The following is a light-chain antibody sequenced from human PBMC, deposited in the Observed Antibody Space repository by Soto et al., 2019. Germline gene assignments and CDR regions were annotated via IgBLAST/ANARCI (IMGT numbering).Light chain of an antibody. V-gene: IGKV3-15*01. CDR3: QHYNNRLPPFT. CDR1: QSVSTN. CDR2: GAS. J-gene: IGKJ4*01. Sequence: DIVLTQSPVTVSVSPGERATLSCRASQSVSTNLAWYQHKLGQAPRLLIYGASTRVTGSPARFSGSGSGTDLTLTINYLKSEDFGTYYCQHYNNRLPPFTFGVGTKVEI.